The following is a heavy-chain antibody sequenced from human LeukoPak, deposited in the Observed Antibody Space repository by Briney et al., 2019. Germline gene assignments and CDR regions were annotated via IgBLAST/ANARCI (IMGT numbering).Heavy chain of an antibody. CDR2: ISAYNGNT. D-gene: IGHD3-10*01. J-gene: IGHJ4*02. V-gene: IGHV1-18*01. Sequence: ASVKVSCKASGYTFTSYGISWVRQAPGQGLEWMGWISAYNGNTNYAQKLQGRVTVTTDTSTSTAYMELRSLRSDDTAVYYCARHRTYYYGSGSYYDDYWGQGTLVTVSS. CDR3: ARHRTYYYGSGSYYDDY. CDR1: GYTFTSYG.